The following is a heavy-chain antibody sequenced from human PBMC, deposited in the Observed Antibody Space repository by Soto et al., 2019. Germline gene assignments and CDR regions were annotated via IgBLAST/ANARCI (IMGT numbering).Heavy chain of an antibody. Sequence: QLQLQESGPGLVKPSETLSLTCTVSGGSISSSSYYWGWIRQPPGKGLEWIGSIYYSGSTYYNPSLKSRVTISVDTSKNQFSLKLSSVTAADTAVYYCARLSDSGWYPFDYWGQGTLVTVSS. CDR1: GGSISSSSYY. J-gene: IGHJ4*02. CDR3: ARLSDSGWYPFDY. D-gene: IGHD6-19*01. CDR2: IYYSGST. V-gene: IGHV4-39*01.